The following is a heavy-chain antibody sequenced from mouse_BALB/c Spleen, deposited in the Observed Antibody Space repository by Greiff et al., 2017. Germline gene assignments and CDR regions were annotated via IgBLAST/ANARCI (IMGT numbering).Heavy chain of an antibody. D-gene: IGHD2-4*01. CDR1: GFTFSDYY. Sequence: DVKLVESGGGLVKPGGSLTLSCAASGFTFSDYYMYWVRQTPEKRLEWVATISDGGSYTYYPDSVKGRFTISSDNAKNNLYLQMSSLKSEDTAMYYCARAYDYDRKYYAMDYWGQGTSVTVSS. CDR3: ARAYDYDRKYYAMDY. CDR2: ISDGGSYT. V-gene: IGHV5-4*02. J-gene: IGHJ4*01.